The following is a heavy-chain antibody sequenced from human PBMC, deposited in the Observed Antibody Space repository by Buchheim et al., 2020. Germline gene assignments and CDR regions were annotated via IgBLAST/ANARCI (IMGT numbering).Heavy chain of an antibody. CDR3: ARDRLPLEWSPMRGYYGMDV. D-gene: IGHD3-3*01. J-gene: IGHJ6*02. CDR1: GGTFSSYA. Sequence: QVQLVQSGAEAKKPGSSVKVSCKASGGTFSSYAISWVRQAPGQGLEWMGGIIPIFGTVNYAQKFQGRVTITAEESTRKAYMELSSLRSEDTAVYYCARDRLPLEWSPMRGYYGMDVWGQGTT. V-gene: IGHV1-69*01. CDR2: IIPIFGTV.